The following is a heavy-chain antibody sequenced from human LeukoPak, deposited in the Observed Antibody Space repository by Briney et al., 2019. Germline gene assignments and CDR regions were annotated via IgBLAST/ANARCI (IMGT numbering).Heavy chain of an antibody. CDR2: MNPNSGNT. CDR1: GYTFTSYD. J-gene: IGHJ3*02. V-gene: IGHV1-8*01. Sequence: ASVKVSCKASGYTFTSYDINWVRQATGQGLEWMGWMNPNSGNTGYAQKFQGRVTMTRNTSISTAYMELSSLRSEDTAVYYCARPDYDILTGYETGAFDIWGQGTMVTVSS. CDR3: ARPDYDILTGYETGAFDI. D-gene: IGHD3-9*01.